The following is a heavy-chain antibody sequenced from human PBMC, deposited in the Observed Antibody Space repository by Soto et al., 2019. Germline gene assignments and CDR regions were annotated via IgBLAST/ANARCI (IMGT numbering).Heavy chain of an antibody. V-gene: IGHV4-34*01. CDR2: INHSGST. Sequence: QVQLQQWGAGLLKPSETLSLTCAVYGGSFSGYYWSWIRQPPGKGLEWIGEINHSGSTNYNPSLKSRVTISVDTSKNQFSLKLSSVTAADTAVYYCARDYGGNPTYLYYYYYYGMDVWVQGTTVTVSS. CDR3: ARDYGGNPTYLYYYYYYGMDV. CDR1: GGSFSGYY. D-gene: IGHD4-17*01. J-gene: IGHJ6*02.